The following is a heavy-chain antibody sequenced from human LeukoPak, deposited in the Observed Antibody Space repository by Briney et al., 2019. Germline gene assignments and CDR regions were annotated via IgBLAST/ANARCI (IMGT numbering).Heavy chain of an antibody. J-gene: IGHJ4*02. Sequence: SVKVSCKASGGTFSSYAISWVRQAPGQGLEWMGRIIPILGTANYAQKFQGRVTITADESTSTAYMELSSLRSEDTAVYYCARVNYYGSGSYYNPLDYWGQGTLVTVSS. D-gene: IGHD3-10*01. CDR3: ARVNYYGSGSYYNPLDY. V-gene: IGHV1-69*11. CDR2: IIPILGTA. CDR1: GGTFSSYA.